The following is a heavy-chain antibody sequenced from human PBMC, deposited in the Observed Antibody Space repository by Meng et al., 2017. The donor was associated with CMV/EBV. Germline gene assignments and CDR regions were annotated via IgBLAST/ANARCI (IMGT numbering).Heavy chain of an antibody. J-gene: IGHJ4*02. CDR1: GFTFDDYA. D-gene: IGHD1-26*01. Sequence: GESLKISCAASGFTFDDYAMHWVRQAPGKGLEWVSLISWDGGSTYYADSVKGRFTISRDNSKNTLYLQMNSLRAEDTAVYYCAKGGGGELLIVHFDYWGQGTLVTVSS. CDR3: AKGGGGELLIVHFDY. CDR2: ISWDGGST. V-gene: IGHV3-43D*03.